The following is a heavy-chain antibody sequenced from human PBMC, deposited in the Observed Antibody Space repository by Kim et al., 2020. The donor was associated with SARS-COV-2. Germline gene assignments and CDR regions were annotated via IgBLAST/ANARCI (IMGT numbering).Heavy chain of an antibody. Sequence: SGPTLVNPTQTLTLTCTFSGFSLSTSGVGVGWIRQPPGKALEWLALIYWDDDKRYSPSLKSRLTITKDTSKNQVVLTMTNMDPVDTATYYCAHTYYDFWSCARGYVDLWGRGTLVTDSS. CDR2: IYWDDDK. V-gene: IGHV2-5*02. J-gene: IGHJ2*01. D-gene: IGHD3-3*01. CDR1: GFSLSTSGVG. CDR3: AHTYYDFWSCARGYVDL.